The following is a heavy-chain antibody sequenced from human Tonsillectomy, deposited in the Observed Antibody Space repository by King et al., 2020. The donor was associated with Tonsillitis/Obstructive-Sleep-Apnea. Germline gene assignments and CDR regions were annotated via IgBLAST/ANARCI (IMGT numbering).Heavy chain of an antibody. Sequence: VQLVESGGGLVQPGGSLRLSCAASGFTFSSYAMSWVRQAPGKGLEWVSSMSGSGASTYYADSVKGRFTIARYNSKNTLYLQMNSLVAEDTAVYYCARDPEGVLRFLEWLMNYFDYWGQGALVTVSS. D-gene: IGHD3-3*01. CDR1: GFTFSSYA. V-gene: IGHV3-23*04. J-gene: IGHJ4*02. CDR2: MSGSGAST. CDR3: ARDPEGVLRFLEWLMNYFDY.